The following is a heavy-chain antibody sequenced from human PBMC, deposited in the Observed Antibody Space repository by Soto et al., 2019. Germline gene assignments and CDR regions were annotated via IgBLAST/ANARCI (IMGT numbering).Heavy chain of an antibody. J-gene: IGHJ3*02. Sequence: QVQLQESGPGLVKPSQTLSLTCTVSGGSISSGGYYWSWIRQHPGKGLEWIGYIYYSGSTYYNPSLKSRVTISVDTSKNQFSLKLSSVTAADTAVYYCARDGSHYYGSGSYYNFHFDAFDIWGQGTMVTVSS. CDR1: GGSISSGGYY. CDR2: IYYSGST. D-gene: IGHD3-10*01. V-gene: IGHV4-31*03. CDR3: ARDGSHYYGSGSYYNFHFDAFDI.